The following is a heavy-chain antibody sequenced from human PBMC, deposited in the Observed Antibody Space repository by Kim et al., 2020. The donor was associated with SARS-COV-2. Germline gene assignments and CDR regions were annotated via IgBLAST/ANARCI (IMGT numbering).Heavy chain of an antibody. CDR1: GFTFDDYA. V-gene: IGHV3-9*01. J-gene: IGHJ6*01. CDR3: AKDIFPHYYGSGSYEYYYDGRDP. D-gene: IGHD3-10*01. CDR2: ISWNSGSI. Sequence: GGSLRLSCAASGFTFDDYAMHWVRQAPGKGLEWVSGISWNSGSIGYADSVKGRFTISRDNAKNSLYLQMNSLRAEDTALYYCAKDIFPHYYGSGSYEYYYDGRDPWGQGTTVTVSS.